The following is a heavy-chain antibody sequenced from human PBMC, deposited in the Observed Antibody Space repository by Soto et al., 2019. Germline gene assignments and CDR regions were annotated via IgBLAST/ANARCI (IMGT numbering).Heavy chain of an antibody. CDR3: ARHSGYDHWDYWYFDL. D-gene: IGHD5-12*01. J-gene: IGHJ2*01. V-gene: IGHV4-39*01. Sequence: SETLSLTCTVSGGSISSSSYYWGWIRQPPGKGLEWIGSIYYSGSTYYNPSLKSRVTISVDTSKNQFSLKLGSVTAADTAVYYCARHSGYDHWDYWYFDLWGRGTLVTVSS. CDR1: GGSISSSSYY. CDR2: IYYSGST.